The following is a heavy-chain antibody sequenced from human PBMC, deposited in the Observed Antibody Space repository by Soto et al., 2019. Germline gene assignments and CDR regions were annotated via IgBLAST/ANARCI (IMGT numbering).Heavy chain of an antibody. CDR1: GNSISNSRFY. Sequence: SETLSLTCSVSGNSISNSRFYWAWIRQPPGEGLEWIGSIYHTGNAYYNQSLKSQVTISVDTSKNQLSLKLTSVTAADAALYYCARDFFDSSDYTTNWFDPWGQGTLVTVS. CDR2: IYHTGNA. D-gene: IGHD3-22*01. V-gene: IGHV4-39*01. J-gene: IGHJ5*02. CDR3: ARDFFDSSDYTTNWFDP.